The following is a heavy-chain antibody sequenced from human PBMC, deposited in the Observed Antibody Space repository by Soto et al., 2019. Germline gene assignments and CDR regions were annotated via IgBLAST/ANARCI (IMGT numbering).Heavy chain of an antibody. J-gene: IGHJ4*02. CDR1: GFTFSNYW. D-gene: IGHD1-26*01. CDR2: ISNSDAST. V-gene: IGHV3-23*01. Sequence: GGSLRLSCAASGFTFSNYWIHWVRQAPGKGLEWVSAISNSDASTYYADSVKGRFTISRDNSKNTLYLQLNSLRAEDTAVYFCAKDRYSGTYYGGYFDYWGQGTLVTVSS. CDR3: AKDRYSGTYYGGYFDY.